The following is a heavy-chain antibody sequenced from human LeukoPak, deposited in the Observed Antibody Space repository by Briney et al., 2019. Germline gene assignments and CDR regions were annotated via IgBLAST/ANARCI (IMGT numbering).Heavy chain of an antibody. J-gene: IGHJ5*02. CDR1: GYTFTSYD. CDR3: ARAREVTGLTP. Sequence: ASVKVSCKASGYTFTSYDINWVRQATGQGLEWMGWMNPNSGDTNYAQKFQGRVTVTRDTSISTVYMDLSSLTYDDTAIYYCARAREVTGLTPWGQGTLVTVSS. V-gene: IGHV1-2*02. CDR2: MNPNSGDT. D-gene: IGHD3-9*01.